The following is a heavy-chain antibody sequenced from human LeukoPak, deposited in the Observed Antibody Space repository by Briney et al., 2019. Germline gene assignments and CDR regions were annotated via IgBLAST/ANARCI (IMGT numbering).Heavy chain of an antibody. D-gene: IGHD6-19*01. V-gene: IGHV4-34*01. J-gene: IGHJ4*02. CDR1: GGSFSGYY. CDR3: ARGRIAVAGTLFDY. Sequence: PSETLSLTCAVYGGSFSGYYWSWIRQPPGKGLEWIGEINHSGSTNYNPSLKSRVTISVDTSKNQFSLKLSSVTAADTAVYYCARGRIAVAGTLFDYWGQGTLVTVSS. CDR2: INHSGST.